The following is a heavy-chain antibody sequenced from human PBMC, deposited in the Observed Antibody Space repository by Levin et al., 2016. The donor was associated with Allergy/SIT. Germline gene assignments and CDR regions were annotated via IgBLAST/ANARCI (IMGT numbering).Heavy chain of an antibody. CDR2: IYYSGST. J-gene: IGHJ4*02. Sequence: SETLSLTCTVSGGSISSSSYYWGWIRQPPGKGLEWIGSIYYSGSTYYNPSLKSRVTISVDTSKNQFSLKLSSVTAADTAVYYCARDPREYYDSSGLDYFDYWGQGTLVTVSS. D-gene: IGHD3-22*01. CDR1: GGSISSSSYY. V-gene: IGHV4-39*02. CDR3: ARDPREYYDSSGLDYFDY.